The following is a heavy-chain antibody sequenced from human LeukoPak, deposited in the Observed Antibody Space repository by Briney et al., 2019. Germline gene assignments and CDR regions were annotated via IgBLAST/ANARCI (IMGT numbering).Heavy chain of an antibody. CDR2: ISYDGSNK. V-gene: IGHV3-30*18. CDR3: ANNSPLTMVRGVSNDY. D-gene: IGHD3-10*01. J-gene: IGHJ4*02. CDR1: GFTFSSYG. Sequence: GGSLRLSCAASGFTFSSYGMHWVRQAPGKGLEWVAVISYDGSNKYYADSVKGRFTISRVNSKNTLYLQMNSLRAEDTAVYYCANNSPLTMVRGVSNDYWGQGTLVTVSS.